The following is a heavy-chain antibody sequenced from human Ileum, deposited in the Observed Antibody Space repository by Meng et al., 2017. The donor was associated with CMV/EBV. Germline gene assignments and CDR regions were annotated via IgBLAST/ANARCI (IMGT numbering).Heavy chain of an antibody. Sequence: GGSLRLSCAASGFTFSNYWMNWVRQAPGKGLEWVANIRQDESEKYYVDSVKGRFTISRDNAKNSVYLQMNSLRPEDTAVYYCAGDRDHIPQAGYYDMDVWGQGTTVTVSS. CDR3: AGDRDHIPQAGYYDMDV. CDR1: GFTFSNYW. D-gene: IGHD2-21*01. CDR2: IRQDESEK. V-gene: IGHV3-7*01. J-gene: IGHJ6*02.